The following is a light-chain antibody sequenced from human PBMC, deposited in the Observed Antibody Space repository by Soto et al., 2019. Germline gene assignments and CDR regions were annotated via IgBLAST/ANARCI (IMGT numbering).Light chain of an antibody. J-gene: IGLJ1*01. Sequence: QSVLTQPPSASETPGQTVSISCSGSNSNIASNTVNWYQHLPGTAPKLLIYYNNQRPSGVPDRFSGSKSGTSASLAISGLQSEDEIDYYCAAWDDTLNRYVFGTGIKVTVL. CDR1: NSNIASNT. V-gene: IGLV1-44*01. CDR2: YNN. CDR3: AAWDDTLNRYV.